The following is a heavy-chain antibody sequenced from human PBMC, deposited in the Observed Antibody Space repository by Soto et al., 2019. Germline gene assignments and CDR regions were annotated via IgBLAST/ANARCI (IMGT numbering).Heavy chain of an antibody. CDR3: ARVDSSGWPWRDY. V-gene: IGHV4-34*01. D-gene: IGHD6-19*01. CDR1: GGSFSGYY. J-gene: IGHJ4*02. CDR2: INHGGST. Sequence: QVQLQQWGAGLLKPSETLSLTCAVYGGSFSGYYWSWIRQPPGKGLEWIGEINHGGSTNYNPSLKRRVTISVDTSKNRFSLKLSSVTTADTAVYYCARVDSSGWPWRDYWGQGTLVTVSS.